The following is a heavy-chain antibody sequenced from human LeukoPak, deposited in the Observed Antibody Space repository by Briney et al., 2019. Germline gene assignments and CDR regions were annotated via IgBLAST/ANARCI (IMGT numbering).Heavy chain of an antibody. CDR1: GFTFSSYG. Sequence: GGSLRLSCAASGFTFSSYGMHWVRQAPGKGLEWVAVISYDGSNKYYADSVKGRFTISRDNSKNTLYLQMNSLRAEDTAVYYCAKGVFYYYDSSGSPMDLDYWGQGTLVTVSS. V-gene: IGHV3-30*18. J-gene: IGHJ4*02. CDR3: AKGVFYYYDSSGSPMDLDY. D-gene: IGHD3-22*01. CDR2: ISYDGSNK.